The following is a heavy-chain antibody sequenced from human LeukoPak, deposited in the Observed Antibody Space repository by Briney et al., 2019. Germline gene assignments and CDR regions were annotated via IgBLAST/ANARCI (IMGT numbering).Heavy chain of an antibody. CDR2: ISSSGSTI. V-gene: IGHV3-48*03. CDR3: ARGFSGWALGY. D-gene: IGHD6-19*01. CDR1: GFTFSSYE. J-gene: IGHJ4*02. Sequence: GGSLRLSCAASGFTFSSYEMNWVRQAPGKGLEWVSYISSSGSTIYYADSAKGRFTISRDNAKNSLYLQMNSLRAEDTAVYYCARGFSGWALGYWGQGTLVTVSS.